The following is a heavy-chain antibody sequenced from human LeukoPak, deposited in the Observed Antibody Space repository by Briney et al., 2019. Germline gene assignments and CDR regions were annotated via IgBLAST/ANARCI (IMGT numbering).Heavy chain of an antibody. J-gene: IGHJ4*02. CDR2: ISGSGGNT. CDR3: AKGNYGYYFDY. CDR1: GFTFSSYA. D-gene: IGHD4-11*01. V-gene: IGHV3-23*01. Sequence: PGGSLRLSCAASGFTFSSYAMSWVRQAPGKGLEWVSAISGSGGNTYYADSVKGRFTIFRDNSKNTLYLQMNSLRAEDTAIYYCAKGNYGYYFDYWGQGTLVTVSS.